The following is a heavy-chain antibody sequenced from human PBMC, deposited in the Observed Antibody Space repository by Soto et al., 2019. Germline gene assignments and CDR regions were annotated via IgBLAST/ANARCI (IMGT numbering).Heavy chain of an antibody. V-gene: IGHV1-18*01. CDR1: GYTFTSYG. CDR3: ARDRALAAAGNWFDP. CDR2: ISAYHGNT. J-gene: IGHJ5*02. D-gene: IGHD6-13*01. Sequence: QVQLVQSGAEVKKPGASVKVSCKASGYTFTSYGISWVRQAPGQGLEWMGWISAYHGNTNYAQNLQGRVTMTTDTSTSTADMELRSLRSDDTAVYYCARDRALAAAGNWFDPWVQGTLVIVSS.